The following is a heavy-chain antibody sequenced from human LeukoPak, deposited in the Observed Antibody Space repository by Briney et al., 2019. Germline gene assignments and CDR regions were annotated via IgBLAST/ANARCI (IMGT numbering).Heavy chain of an antibody. CDR3: ARSFPYSSSSGHDY. J-gene: IGHJ4*02. D-gene: IGHD6-6*01. Sequence: GASVKVSCKASGGTFSSYAISWVRQAPGQGLEWMGRIIPILGIANYAQKFQGRVTITADESTSTAYMELSSLRSEDTAVYYCARSFPYSSSSGHDYWGQGTLVTVSS. V-gene: IGHV1-69*04. CDR1: GGTFSSYA. CDR2: IIPILGIA.